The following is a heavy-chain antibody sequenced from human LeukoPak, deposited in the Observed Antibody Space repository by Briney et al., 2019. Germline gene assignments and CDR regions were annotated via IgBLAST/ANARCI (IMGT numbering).Heavy chain of an antibody. CDR2: MNPNSGNT. CDR3: ARERITMVRGVIVVYYYYMDV. CDR1: GYTFTSYD. J-gene: IGHJ6*03. D-gene: IGHD3-10*01. Sequence: GASVKVSCKASGYTFTSYDINWVRQATGQGLEWMGWMNPNSGNTGCAQKFQGRVTMTRNTSISTAYMELSSLRSEDTAVYYCARERITMVRGVIVVYYYYMDVWGKGTTVTISS. V-gene: IGHV1-8*01.